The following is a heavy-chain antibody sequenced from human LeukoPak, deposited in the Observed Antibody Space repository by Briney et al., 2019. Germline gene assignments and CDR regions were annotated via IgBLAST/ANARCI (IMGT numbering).Heavy chain of an antibody. Sequence: GGSLRLSCVASGFTFSSYSMNWVRQAPGKGLEWVSSISSSSSYIYYADSVKGRFTISRDNAKNSLYLQMNSLRAEDTAVYYCARARWYYYDSSGLNAFDIWGQGTMVTVSS. V-gene: IGHV3-21*01. CDR1: GFTFSSYS. J-gene: IGHJ3*02. D-gene: IGHD3-22*01. CDR2: ISSSSSYI. CDR3: ARARWYYYDSSGLNAFDI.